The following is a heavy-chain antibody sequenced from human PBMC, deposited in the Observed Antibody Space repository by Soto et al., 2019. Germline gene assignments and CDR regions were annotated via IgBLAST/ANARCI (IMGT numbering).Heavy chain of an antibody. D-gene: IGHD2-2*02. CDR1: GGSISSSNW. CDR2: IYHSGST. J-gene: IGHJ5*02. V-gene: IGHV4-4*02. Sequence: QVQLQESGPGLVKPSGTLSLTCAVSGGSISSSNWWSWVRQPPGKGLEWIGGIYHSGSTNYNPSLKSRVTISVDTSKNQFSLKLSSVTAADTAVYYCARGWCSSTSCYTGNWFDPWGQGTLVTVSS. CDR3: ARGWCSSTSCYTGNWFDP.